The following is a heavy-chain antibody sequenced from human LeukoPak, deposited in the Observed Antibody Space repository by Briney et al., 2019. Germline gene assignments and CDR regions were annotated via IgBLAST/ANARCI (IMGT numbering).Heavy chain of an antibody. CDR1: GSIFNNYG. J-gene: IGHJ5*02. CDR2: ISNDGGGT. V-gene: IGHV3-23*01. D-gene: IGHD3-22*01. CDR3: AKGSSGYFADL. Sequence: HPGGSLRLSCAASGSIFNNYGLIWVRQAPGKGLEWVSAISNDGGGTQYADFVEGRFTISRDNSKNTLFLQMSSLRAEDTALYYCAKGSSGYFADLWGQGTLVTVSS.